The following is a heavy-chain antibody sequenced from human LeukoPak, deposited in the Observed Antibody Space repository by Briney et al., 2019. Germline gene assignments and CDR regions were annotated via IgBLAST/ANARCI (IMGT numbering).Heavy chain of an antibody. J-gene: IGHJ5*02. D-gene: IGHD6-6*01. CDR2: IYSSGST. V-gene: IGHV4-59*01. Sequence: SETLSLTCTVSGGSISSYYWNWIRQPPGKRLEWIGYIYSSGSTNYNPSLKSRVTISVDTSKNHFSLKLSSVTAADTAVYYCAGSKRRPLAARLSSYWFDPWGQGTLVTVSS. CDR1: GGSISSYY. CDR3: AGSKRRPLAARLSSYWFDP.